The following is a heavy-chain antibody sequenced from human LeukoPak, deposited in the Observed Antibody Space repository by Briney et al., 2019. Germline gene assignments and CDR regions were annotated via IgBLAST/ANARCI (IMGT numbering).Heavy chain of an antibody. J-gene: IGHJ4*02. Sequence: GGSLRLSCAASGFTFSDYYMSWIRQAPGKGQEWVSYISSSGGTIYYADSVKGRFTISRDNPKNSLYLQMNSLRAEDTAVYYCARGGYCSSASCYSAEYYFDYWGQGTLVTVSS. D-gene: IGHD2-2*01. CDR3: ARGGYCSSASCYSAEYYFDY. V-gene: IGHV3-11*04. CDR1: GFTFSDYY. CDR2: ISSSGGTI.